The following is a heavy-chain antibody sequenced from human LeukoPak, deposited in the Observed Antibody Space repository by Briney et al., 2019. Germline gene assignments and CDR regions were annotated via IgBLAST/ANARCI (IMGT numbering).Heavy chain of an antibody. CDR3: ARDRAGAFDN. CDR1: GFTLSSYS. J-gene: IGHJ3*02. CDR2: ISSVTTTI. V-gene: IGHV3-48*04. Sequence: GGSLRLSCAASGFTLSSYSMNWVRQAPGKGLEWFSYISSVTTTIYYADSVKGRFTISRDNAKNSLYLQMSSLRAEDTAVYYCARDRAGAFDNWGQGTMVTVSS.